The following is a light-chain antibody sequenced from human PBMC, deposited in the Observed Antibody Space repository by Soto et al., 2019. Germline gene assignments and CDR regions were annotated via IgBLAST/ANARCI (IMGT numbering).Light chain of an antibody. CDR1: SSDVGAYNY. CDR3: SSYTSSNTYV. J-gene: IGLJ1*01. V-gene: IGLV2-14*03. Sequence: QSVLTQPASVSWSPGQSITISCTGTSSDVGAYNYVSWYQQHPGKAPKLMIYDVSNRPSGVSNRFSGSKSGNTASLTISWLQAEDEADYYCSSYTSSNTYVFGTGTKVTVL. CDR2: DVS.